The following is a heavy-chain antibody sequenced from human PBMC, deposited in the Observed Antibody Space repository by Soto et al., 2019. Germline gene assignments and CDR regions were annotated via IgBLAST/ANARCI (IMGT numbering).Heavy chain of an antibody. V-gene: IGHV3-48*03. J-gene: IGHJ6*02. D-gene: IGHD1-20*01. CDR3: ARSLYGIIVYGMDV. Sequence: PGGSLRLSCAASGFTFSSYEMNWVRQAPGKGLEWISYITSSGGAKYYADSVKGRFTMSRDNAKNSLYLQMDSLRAEDSAVYYCARSLYGIIVYGMDVWGQGTTVTVSS. CDR1: GFTFSSYE. CDR2: ITSSGGAK.